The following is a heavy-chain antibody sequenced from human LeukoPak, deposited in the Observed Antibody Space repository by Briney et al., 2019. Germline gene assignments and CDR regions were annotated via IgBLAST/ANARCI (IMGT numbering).Heavy chain of an antibody. D-gene: IGHD2-2*03. V-gene: IGHV1-69*13. Sequence: GASVKVSCKASGGTFSSYAISWVRQAPGQGLECIGGIIPIFGTANYAQKFQGRVTITADESTSTAYMELSSLRSEDTAVYYCARGGGYCSSTSCFDYWGQGTLVTVSS. CDR1: GGTFSSYA. CDR3: ARGGGYCSSTSCFDY. J-gene: IGHJ4*02. CDR2: IIPIFGTA.